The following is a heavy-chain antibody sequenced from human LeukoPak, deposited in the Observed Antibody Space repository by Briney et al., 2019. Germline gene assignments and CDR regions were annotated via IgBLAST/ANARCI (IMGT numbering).Heavy chain of an antibody. J-gene: IGHJ4*02. D-gene: IGHD2/OR15-2a*01. V-gene: IGHV3-23*01. Sequence: GGSLRLSCAASGFTFNTYAMSWVRQAPGKRLEWVSAISDSGGSAYYADSVKGRFTISRDNSKNTLYLQMNSLRAEDTAIYYRAKHTLRAGFQVFDYWGQGTLVTVSS. CDR3: AKHTLRAGFQVFDY. CDR1: GFTFNTYA. CDR2: ISDSGGSA.